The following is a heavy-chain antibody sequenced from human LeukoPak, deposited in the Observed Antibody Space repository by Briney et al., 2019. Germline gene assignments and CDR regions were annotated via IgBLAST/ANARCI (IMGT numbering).Heavy chain of an antibody. CDR1: GYTFTSYD. Sequence: ASVKVSCKASGYTFTSYDINWARQATGQGLEWMGWMNPNSGNTGYAQKFQGRVTMTRNTSISTAYMELSSLRSEDTAVYYCARGGGYYDRSAKYFIRPPEYWGQGTLVTVSS. J-gene: IGHJ4*02. CDR2: MNPNSGNT. D-gene: IGHD3-22*01. CDR3: ARGGGYYDRSAKYFIRPPEY. V-gene: IGHV1-8*01.